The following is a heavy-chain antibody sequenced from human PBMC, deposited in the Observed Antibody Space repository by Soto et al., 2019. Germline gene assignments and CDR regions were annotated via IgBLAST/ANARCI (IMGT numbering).Heavy chain of an antibody. CDR1: GGSFHGYY. J-gene: IGHJ2*01. D-gene: IGHD3-22*01. CDR3: ARERFRGITMIVVVINGWYFDL. V-gene: IGHV4-34*01. Sequence: SETLSLTCAVYGGSFHGYYWSWIRQPPGKGLEWIGEINHSGSANYNPTFKSRVSISVDTSKNQMSLQLSSVSAADTAVYYCARERFRGITMIVVVINGWYFDLWGRGTLVTVSS. CDR2: INHSGSA.